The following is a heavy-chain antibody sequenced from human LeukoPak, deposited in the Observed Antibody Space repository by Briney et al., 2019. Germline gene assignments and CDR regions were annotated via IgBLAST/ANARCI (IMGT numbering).Heavy chain of an antibody. J-gene: IGHJ4*02. V-gene: IGHV1-46*01. D-gene: IGHD3-22*01. CDR3: ARDHLAYYDSSGYYYFDY. CDR1: GYTFTSYY. CDR2: INPSGGST. Sequence: ASVKVSFKASGYTFTSYYMHWVRQAPGQGLEWMGIINPSGGSTSYAQKFQGRVTMTRDTSTSTVYMELSSLRSEDTAVYYCARDHLAYYDSSGYYYFDYWGQGTLVTVSS.